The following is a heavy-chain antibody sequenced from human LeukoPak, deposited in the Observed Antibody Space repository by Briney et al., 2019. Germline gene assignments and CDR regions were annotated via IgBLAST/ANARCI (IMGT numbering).Heavy chain of an antibody. J-gene: IGHJ4*02. Sequence: ASVMVSSKASGDMFINFGITWVRRAPGQGLEWMGWISAYKGNTNYARKLQGRVTMTTDTSTSTAYMELRSLTSDDTAVYYCARDLTLGFGELLSPRYLDYWGQGTLVTVSS. CDR1: GDMFINFG. CDR3: ARDLTLGFGELLSPRYLDY. CDR2: ISAYKGNT. V-gene: IGHV1-18*01. D-gene: IGHD3-10*01.